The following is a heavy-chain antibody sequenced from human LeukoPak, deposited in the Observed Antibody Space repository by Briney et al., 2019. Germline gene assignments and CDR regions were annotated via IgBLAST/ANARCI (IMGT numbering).Heavy chain of an antibody. V-gene: IGHV1-8*03. D-gene: IGHD3-22*01. CDR3: AMIVVPDAFDI. J-gene: IGHJ3*02. CDR2: MNPNSGNK. Sequence: ASVKVSFKSSVYTFTSYDIHWVRQATGQGLEWMGWMNPNSGNKGYAQKFQERVTINRDMSTSTDYMELSSLRSEDTAVYYCAMIVVPDAFDIWGQGTMVTVSS. CDR1: VYTFTSYD.